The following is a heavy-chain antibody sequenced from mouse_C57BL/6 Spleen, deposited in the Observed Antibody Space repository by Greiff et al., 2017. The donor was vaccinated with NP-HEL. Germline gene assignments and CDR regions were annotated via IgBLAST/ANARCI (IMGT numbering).Heavy chain of an antibody. J-gene: IGHJ2*01. D-gene: IGHD3-3*01. V-gene: IGHV7-3*01. Sequence: EVMLVESGGGLVQPGGSLSLSCAASGFTFTDYYMSWVRQPPGKALEWLGFIRNKANGYTTEYSASVKGRFTISRDNSQSILYLQMNALRAEDSATYYCARYGDVGRYYCDYWGQGTTLTVSS. CDR1: GFTFTDYY. CDR3: ARYGDVGRYYCDY. CDR2: IRNKANGYTT.